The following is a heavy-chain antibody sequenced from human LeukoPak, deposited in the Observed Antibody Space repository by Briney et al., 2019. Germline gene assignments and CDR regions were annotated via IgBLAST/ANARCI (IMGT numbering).Heavy chain of an antibody. CDR2: LSGSGDRT. CDR1: GFTFNTYD. J-gene: IGHJ5*02. V-gene: IGHV3-23*01. D-gene: IGHD7-27*01. Sequence: GGSLRLSCAASGFTFNTYDMSWVRQSPVKGLEWVSGLSGSGDRTYYTDSVKGRFIISRDNSKNTVYLQMSSLRAEDTAVYYCARDVGTWGQGTLVTVSS. CDR3: ARDVGT.